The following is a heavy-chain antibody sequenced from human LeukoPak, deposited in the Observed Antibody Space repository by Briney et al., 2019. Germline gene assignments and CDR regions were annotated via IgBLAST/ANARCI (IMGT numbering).Heavy chain of an antibody. CDR3: ARQQDTSTWPPVDY. D-gene: IGHD2-2*01. Sequence: SETLSLTCTVSGGSISSYYWSWIRQPPGKGLEWIGDISNSGSTNYNPSLKSRVTISIDTSKNQFSLKLSSVTAADTAVYYCARQQDTSTWPPVDYWGQGTLVTVSS. V-gene: IGHV4-59*01. J-gene: IGHJ4*02. CDR2: ISNSGST. CDR1: GGSISSYY.